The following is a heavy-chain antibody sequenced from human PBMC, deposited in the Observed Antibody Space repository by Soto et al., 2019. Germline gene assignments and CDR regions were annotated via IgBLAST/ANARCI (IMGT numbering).Heavy chain of an antibody. J-gene: IGHJ6*02. Sequence: GESLKISCAASGFTFSNTWMSWVRQAPGKGLEWVGHIKSKTDGGATDYAAPVNGRFSVSRDDSKNTLYLQMNSLKTEDTAVYYCTTLNYGVDVWGQGTTVTVSS. V-gene: IGHV3-15*01. CDR2: IKSKTDGGAT. CDR1: GFTFSNTW. CDR3: TTLNYGVDV.